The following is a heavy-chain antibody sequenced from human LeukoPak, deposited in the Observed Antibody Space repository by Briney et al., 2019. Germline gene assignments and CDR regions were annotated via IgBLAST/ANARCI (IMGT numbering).Heavy chain of an antibody. Sequence: SETLSLTCAVYGGSFSGYYWSWIRQPPGKGLEWIGEINHSGSTNYNPSLKSRVTISVDTSKNQFSLKLSSVTAADTAVYYCARVPRFSGNSGLDYWGQGTLVTVSS. CDR1: GGSFSGYY. D-gene: IGHD3-10*01. V-gene: IGHV4-34*01. CDR2: INHSGST. CDR3: ARVPRFSGNSGLDY. J-gene: IGHJ4*02.